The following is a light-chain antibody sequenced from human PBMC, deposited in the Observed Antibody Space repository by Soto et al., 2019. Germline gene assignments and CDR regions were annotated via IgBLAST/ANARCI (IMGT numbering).Light chain of an antibody. V-gene: IGLV2-14*01. CDR2: GVT. Sequence: QSALTQPASVSGSPGQSITISCTGTSSDIGGYDYVSWYQHHPGKAPKFIIYGVTNRPSGVSHRFSGSKSGNTASLTISGLQAEDEADYYCSSYTSSSTPYVFGTGTKLTVL. J-gene: IGLJ1*01. CDR3: SSYTSSSTPYV. CDR1: SSDIGGYDY.